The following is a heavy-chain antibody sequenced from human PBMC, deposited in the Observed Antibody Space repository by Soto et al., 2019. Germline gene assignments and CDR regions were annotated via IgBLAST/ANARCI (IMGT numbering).Heavy chain of an antibody. J-gene: IGHJ3*02. CDR2: INHSGST. CDR3: ARGLLPDYYDSSGYYYAFDI. Sequence: SETLSLTCAVYGGSFSGYYWSWIRQPPGKGLEWIGEINHSGSTNYNTSLKSRVTISVDTSKNQFSQKRSSVAAADAAVYYCARGLLPDYYDSSGYYYAFDIWGQGTMVTVSS. D-gene: IGHD3-22*01. CDR1: GGSFSGYY. V-gene: IGHV4-34*01.